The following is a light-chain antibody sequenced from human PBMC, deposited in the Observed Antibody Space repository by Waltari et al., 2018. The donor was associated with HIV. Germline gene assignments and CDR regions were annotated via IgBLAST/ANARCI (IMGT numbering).Light chain of an antibody. CDR3: QQSYSFPYT. Sequence: DIQMTQSPSSLSASVRDGVTITCRASQHIGSYLNWYQQKPGKAPKLLIYCASTLYAGVPARFSGSGTATDFTLTISDLQPEDFATYFCQQSYSFPYTFGQGTTLDI. CDR2: CAS. J-gene: IGKJ2*01. CDR1: QHIGSY. V-gene: IGKV1-39*01.